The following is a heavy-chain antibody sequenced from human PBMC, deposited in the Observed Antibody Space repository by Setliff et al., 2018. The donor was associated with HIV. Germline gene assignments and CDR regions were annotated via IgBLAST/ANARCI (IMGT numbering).Heavy chain of an antibody. CDR2: IHHTGHI. J-gene: IGHJ4*02. V-gene: IGHV4-34*01. CDR1: GASFTDYY. D-gene: IGHD4-17*01. CDR3: ARFDVTPMTTRDY. Sequence: KTSETLSLTCAFYGASFTDYYWNWIRQPPGKGLEWIGEIHHTGHINYNPSFKRRVTTSLDMSTNQFSLKMASMTAADSAVYYCARFDVTPMTTRDYWGQGTQVTVSS.